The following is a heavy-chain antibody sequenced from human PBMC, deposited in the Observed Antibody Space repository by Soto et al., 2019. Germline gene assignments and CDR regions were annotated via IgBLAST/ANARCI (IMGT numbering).Heavy chain of an antibody. D-gene: IGHD3-22*01. J-gene: IGHJ4*02. CDR1: GGTFSSYA. V-gene: IGHV1-69*06. CDR2: IIPIFGTA. CDR3: ASRGYYYDSSGYYFDY. Sequence: QVQLVQSGAEVKKPGSSVKVSCKASGGTFSSYAISWVRQAPGQGLEWMGGIIPIFGTANYAQKFQGRVTITADKSTSTAYMELSSLRSEDTAVYYCASRGYYYDSSGYYFDYWGQGPLVTVSS.